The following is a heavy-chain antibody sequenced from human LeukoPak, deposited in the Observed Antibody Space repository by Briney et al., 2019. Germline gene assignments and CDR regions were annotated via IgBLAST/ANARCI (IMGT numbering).Heavy chain of an antibody. J-gene: IGHJ4*02. Sequence: PGGSLRLSCVVSGFSLSSSAMHWVRQAPGKGLEWVTILSSDGRTQNHADSVRGRFTVSRDDSKQTVYLQMNSLRREDTAIYYCARGAPGVVAFDHWGQGALVTVSS. CDR1: GFSLSSSA. CDR3: ARGAPGVVAFDH. D-gene: IGHD3-22*01. V-gene: IGHV3-30*04. CDR2: LSSDGRTQ.